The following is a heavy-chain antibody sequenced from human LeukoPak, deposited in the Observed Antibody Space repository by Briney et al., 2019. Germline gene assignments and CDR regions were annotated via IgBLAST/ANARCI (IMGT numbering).Heavy chain of an antibody. Sequence: NPSETLSLTCTVSGGSISSSSYYWGWIRQPPGKGLEWIGYIYYSGSTNYNPSLKSRVTISVDTSKNQFSLKLSSVAAADTAVYYCARLGRGSYDYWGQGTLVTVSS. J-gene: IGHJ4*02. CDR2: IYYSGST. V-gene: IGHV4-61*05. CDR3: ARLGRGSYDY. D-gene: IGHD1-26*01. CDR1: GGSISSSSYY.